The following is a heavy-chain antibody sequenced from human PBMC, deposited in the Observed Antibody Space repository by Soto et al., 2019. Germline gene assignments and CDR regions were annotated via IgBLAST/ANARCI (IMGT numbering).Heavy chain of an antibody. J-gene: IGHJ4*02. CDR1: GFTFSSYS. D-gene: IGHD5-12*01. CDR3: ARDPFMNIVATTFDY. Sequence: PGGSLRLSCAASGFTFSSYSMNWVRQAPGKGLEWVSSISSSSSYIYYADSVKGRFTISRDNAKNSLYLQMNSLRAEDTAVYYCARDPFMNIVATTFDYWGQGTLVTVSS. V-gene: IGHV3-21*01. CDR2: ISSSSSYI.